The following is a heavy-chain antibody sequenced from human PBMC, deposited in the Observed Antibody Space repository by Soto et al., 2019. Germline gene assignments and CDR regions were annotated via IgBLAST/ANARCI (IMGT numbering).Heavy chain of an antibody. V-gene: IGHV1-69*06. CDR1: GGTFTTYT. Sequence: QEQLVQSGAEVKKPGSSVKVSCKASGGTFTTYTITWVRQAPGQGPEWMGGIVPLFATVNYAQKFQGRVTISADKSTSTVYMELSSLRSEDTAVYYCARGKAAAGSPYVFDHWGQGTLVTVSS. CDR2: IVPLFATV. CDR3: ARGKAAAGSPYVFDH. D-gene: IGHD6-13*01. J-gene: IGHJ4*02.